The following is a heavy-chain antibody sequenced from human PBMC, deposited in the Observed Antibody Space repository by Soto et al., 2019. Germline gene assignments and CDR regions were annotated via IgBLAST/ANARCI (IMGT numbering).Heavy chain of an antibody. Sequence: EVQLVESGGGLVQPGGSLRLSCAASGFTFSSYSMNWVRQAPGKGLEWVSYISSSSSTIYYADSVKGRFTISRDNAKNSLYLQMNSLRAEDTAVYYCAREGDGWELRLRLWGQGTLVTVSS. D-gene: IGHD1-26*01. CDR3: AREGDGWELRLRL. V-gene: IGHV3-48*01. CDR1: GFTFSSYS. CDR2: ISSSSSTI. J-gene: IGHJ4*02.